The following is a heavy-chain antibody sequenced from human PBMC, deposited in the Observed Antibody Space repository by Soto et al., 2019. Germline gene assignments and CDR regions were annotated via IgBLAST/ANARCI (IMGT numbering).Heavy chain of an antibody. CDR2: IYYSGST. Sequence: PSETLSLTCTVSGGSISSYYWSWIRQPPGKGLEWIGYIYYSGSTNYNPSLKSRVTISVDTSKNQFSLKLSSVTAADTAVYYCARETDDILTGYSYNWFDPWGQGTLVTVSS. CDR3: ARETDDILTGYSYNWFDP. CDR1: GGSISSYY. J-gene: IGHJ5*02. V-gene: IGHV4-59*01. D-gene: IGHD3-9*01.